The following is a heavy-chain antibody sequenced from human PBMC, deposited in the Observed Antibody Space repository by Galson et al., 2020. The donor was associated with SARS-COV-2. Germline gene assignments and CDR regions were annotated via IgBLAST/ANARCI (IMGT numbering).Heavy chain of an antibody. J-gene: IGHJ4*02. V-gene: IGHV4-31*03. D-gene: IGHD5-18*01. CDR1: GGSISSGGYY. CDR3: AREGGGYSYGYAYVDY. Sequence: SETLSLTCTVSGGSISSGGYYWSWIRQHPGKGLEWIGYIYYSGSTYYNPSLKSRVTISVDTSKNQFSLKLSSVTAADTAVYYCAREGGGYSYGYAYVDYWGQGTLVTVSS. CDR2: IYYSGST.